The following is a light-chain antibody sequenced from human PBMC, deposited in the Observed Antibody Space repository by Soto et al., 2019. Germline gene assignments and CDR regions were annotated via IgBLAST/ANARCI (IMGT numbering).Light chain of an antibody. J-gene: IGKJ2*01. Sequence: DTQMTQSPSSLSASVGDTVTITCRASQGIGSYLNWYQQRPGTAPRLLIYAASSLSNGVPSRFSGRRSGTDFTLTISGLHPEDFATYCCEQSYSLPYTFGLGTKLE. CDR1: QGIGSY. CDR2: AAS. V-gene: IGKV1-39*01. CDR3: EQSYSLPYT.